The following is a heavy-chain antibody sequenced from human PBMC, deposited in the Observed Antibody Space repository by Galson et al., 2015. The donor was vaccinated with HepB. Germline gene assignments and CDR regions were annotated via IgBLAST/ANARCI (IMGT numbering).Heavy chain of an antibody. CDR2: IRSKTDGGTT. CDR1: GFAFSNAW. V-gene: IGHV3-15*01. Sequence: SLRLSCAASGFAFSNAWMGWVRQAPGKGLEWVGHIRSKTDGGTTDYAAPVKGRFTISRDDSKNTLYLQMNSLKTEDTAVYYCITALRYFDWLLPTGYYGMDVWGQGTTVTVSS. J-gene: IGHJ6*02. CDR3: ITALRYFDWLLPTGYYGMDV. D-gene: IGHD3-9*01.